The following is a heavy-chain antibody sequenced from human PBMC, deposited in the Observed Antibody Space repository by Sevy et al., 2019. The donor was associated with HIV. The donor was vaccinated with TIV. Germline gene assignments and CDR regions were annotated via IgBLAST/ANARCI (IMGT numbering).Heavy chain of an antibody. CDR1: GASISSSGYY. J-gene: IGHJ4*02. Sequence: SETLSLTCTVSGASISSSGYYWGWIRQPPGKGLEWIASINYSGITFYNPSLKSRVTISEDTSKNQFSLRLSSLTDADSSIYFCVGPKLTYTNGWQYLDYWGQGTVVTVSS. D-gene: IGHD6-25*01. CDR2: INYSGIT. V-gene: IGHV4-39*01. CDR3: VGPKLTYTNGWQYLDY.